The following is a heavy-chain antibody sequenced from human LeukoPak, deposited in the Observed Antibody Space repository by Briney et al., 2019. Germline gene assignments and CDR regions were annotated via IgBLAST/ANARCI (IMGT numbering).Heavy chain of an antibody. D-gene: IGHD3-10*01. CDR2: INSDGSST. CDR3: ASTMVRGVP. Sequence: GGSLRLSCPAAGFTFDDYGMSWVRQAPGKGLVWVSRINSDGSSTSYADSVKGRFTISRDNAKNTLYLQMNSLRAEDTAVYYCASTMVRGVPWGQGTLVTVSS. CDR1: GFTFDDYG. V-gene: IGHV3-74*01. J-gene: IGHJ5*02.